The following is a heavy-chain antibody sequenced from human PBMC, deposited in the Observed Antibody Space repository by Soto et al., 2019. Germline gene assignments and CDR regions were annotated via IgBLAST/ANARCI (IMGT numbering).Heavy chain of an antibody. V-gene: IGHV3-23*01. J-gene: IGHJ4*02. CDR2: ISSSGDST. CDR1: GFTLSSYA. Sequence: GGSLRLSCAVSGFTLSSYAMSWVRQAPGKELEWVSAISSSGDSTWYAGSVKGRFTISRDNSKNTLYLQMNSLRAEDTAVYFCAKKGTLSGTGYFDYWGQGTLVTVSS. CDR3: AKKGTLSGTGYFDY. D-gene: IGHD6-13*01.